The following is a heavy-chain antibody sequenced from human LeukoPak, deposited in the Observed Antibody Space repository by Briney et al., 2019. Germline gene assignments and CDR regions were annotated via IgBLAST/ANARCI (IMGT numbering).Heavy chain of an antibody. CDR3: ARGDYYYDSSGSPQYYFDY. CDR1: GGSISSYY. D-gene: IGHD3-22*01. Sequence: SETLSLTCTVSGGSISSYYWSWLRQPPGKGLEWIGYIYYSGNTNYNPSLKSRVTISVDTSKSQFSLKLSSVTAADTAVYNCARGDYYYDSSGSPQYYFDYWGPGTLVTVSS. J-gene: IGHJ4*02. CDR2: IYYSGNT. V-gene: IGHV4-59*01.